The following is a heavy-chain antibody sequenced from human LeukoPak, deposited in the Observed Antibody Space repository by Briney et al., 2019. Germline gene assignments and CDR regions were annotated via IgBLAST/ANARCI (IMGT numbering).Heavy chain of an antibody. Sequence: GGSPRLSCAAAGFTFSSYPMSWVRQAPGKGLEWVSAISDIGGSTYYADSVKGRFTISRDNSKNTLYLQMSSLRAEDTAVYYCAKDEFHCSSISCYENSDYWGQGTLVTVSS. CDR1: GFTFSSYP. CDR3: AKDEFHCSSISCYENSDY. CDR2: ISDIGGST. V-gene: IGHV3-23*01. D-gene: IGHD2-2*01. J-gene: IGHJ4*02.